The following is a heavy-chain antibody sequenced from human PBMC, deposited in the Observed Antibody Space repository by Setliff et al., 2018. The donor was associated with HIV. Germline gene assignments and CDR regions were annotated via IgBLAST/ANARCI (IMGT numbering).Heavy chain of an antibody. Sequence: SETLSLTCTVSGGSISTATFYWNGIRQPPGKALEWLGIVYYTGSTNYNPSLKSRVTISVDTSRDQFSLKPNSVAAADTAVYYCAAASSWDPLLAYWGQGTLGTVS. J-gene: IGHJ4*02. CDR1: GGSISTATFY. CDR3: AAASSWDPLLAY. V-gene: IGHV4-39*07. D-gene: IGHD6-13*01. CDR2: VYYTGST.